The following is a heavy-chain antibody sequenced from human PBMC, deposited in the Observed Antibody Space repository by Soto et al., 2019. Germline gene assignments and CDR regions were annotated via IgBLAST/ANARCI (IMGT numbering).Heavy chain of an antibody. V-gene: IGHV3-33*01. CDR2: IWYDGSNK. CDR3: ARDRRVRGVIITFVGRYGMDV. Sequence: QVQLVESGGGVVQPGRSLRLSCAASGFTCSSYGMHWVRQAPGKGLERVAVIWYDGSNKYYADSVKGRFTISRDNSKNTLYLQMNSLRAEDTAVYYCARDRRVRGVIITFVGRYGMDVWGQGTTVTVSS. CDR1: GFTCSSYG. J-gene: IGHJ6*02. D-gene: IGHD3-10*01.